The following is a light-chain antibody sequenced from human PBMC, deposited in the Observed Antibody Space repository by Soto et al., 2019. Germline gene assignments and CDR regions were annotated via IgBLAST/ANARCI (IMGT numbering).Light chain of an antibody. Sequence: EIVMTRTPATLSVSPGERATLSCRASQSVSSNLARYQQKPGQAPRLLIDGASTRATGVPSRFSGSGSGTEFTLTISSLQPDDVATYYCQHYHCYGTFGQGTKVDI. V-gene: IGKV3-15*01. CDR2: GAS. J-gene: IGKJ1*01. CDR1: QSVSSN. CDR3: QHYHCYGT.